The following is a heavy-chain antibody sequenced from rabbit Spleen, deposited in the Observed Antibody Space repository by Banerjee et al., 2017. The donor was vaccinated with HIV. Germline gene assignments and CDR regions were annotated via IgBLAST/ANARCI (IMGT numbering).Heavy chain of an antibody. D-gene: IGHD8-1*01. V-gene: IGHV1S45*01. CDR2: IYVTSGST. CDR1: GFSFSNYG. Sequence: QEQVVESGGGLVKPEGSLTLTCTASGFSFSNYGISWVRQAPGKGLEWIACIYVTSGSTIYANWAKGRFTISKTSSTTVTLQMTSLTAADTATYFCGRDTGSSFSSYGMDLWGQGTLVTVS. CDR3: GRDTGSSFSSYGMDL. J-gene: IGHJ6*01.